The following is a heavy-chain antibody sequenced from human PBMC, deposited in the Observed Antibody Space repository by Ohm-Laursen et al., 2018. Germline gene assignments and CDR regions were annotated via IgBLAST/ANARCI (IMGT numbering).Heavy chain of an antibody. V-gene: IGHV3-33*01. CDR3: AREDYGAYDY. CDR1: GFIFRNFG. D-gene: IGHD4/OR15-4a*01. Sequence: SLRLSCAASGFIFRNFGMHWVRQAPGKGLEWVAVIWYDGSNKYYADSVKGRFTISRDNSKNTLYLQMNSLRAEDTAVYYCAREDYGAYDYWGQGTLVTVSS. CDR2: IWYDGSNK. J-gene: IGHJ4*02.